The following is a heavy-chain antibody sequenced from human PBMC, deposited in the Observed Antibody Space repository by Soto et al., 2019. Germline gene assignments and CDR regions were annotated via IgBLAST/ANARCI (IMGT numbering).Heavy chain of an antibody. CDR1: GGSVSSGSYY. D-gene: IGHD6-13*01. CDR2: IYYSGST. CDR3: ARELLFSSSVRGYFDY. Sequence: SETLSLTCTVSGGSVSSGSYYWSWIRQPPGKGLEWIGYIYYSGSTNYNPSLKSRVTISVDTSKNQFSLKLSSVTAADTAVYYCARELLFSSSVRGYFDYWGQGTLVTVSS. V-gene: IGHV4-61*01. J-gene: IGHJ4*02.